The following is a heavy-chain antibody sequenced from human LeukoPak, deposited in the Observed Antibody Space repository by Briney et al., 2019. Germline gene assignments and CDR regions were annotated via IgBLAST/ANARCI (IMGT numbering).Heavy chain of an antibody. V-gene: IGHV3-21*01. J-gene: IGHJ4*02. CDR1: GFTFSSYS. Sequence: GGSLRLSCAASGFTFSSYSMNWVRQAPGKGLEWVSSISSSSSYIYYADSVKGRFTISRDNAKNSLYLQMNSLRAEDTAVYYCARGERVVVVVAADYWGQGTLVTVSS. D-gene: IGHD2-15*01. CDR2: ISSSSSYI. CDR3: ARGERVVVVVAADY.